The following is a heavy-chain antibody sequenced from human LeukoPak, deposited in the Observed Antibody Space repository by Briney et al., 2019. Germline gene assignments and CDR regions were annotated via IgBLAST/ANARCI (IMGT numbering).Heavy chain of an antibody. Sequence: NPSETLSLTCTVSGGSFSGHYWTWIRQPAGRGLEFIGRVYITGPTNYNASLQGRVTMSVDTSKSQFSLNLTSVTAADTAVYYCARAHTPLRSDYHYYLDVWGKGTTVTVS. CDR3: ARAHTPLRSDYHYYLDV. J-gene: IGHJ6*03. D-gene: IGHD5-18*01. CDR1: GGSFSGHY. V-gene: IGHV4-4*07. CDR2: VYITGPT.